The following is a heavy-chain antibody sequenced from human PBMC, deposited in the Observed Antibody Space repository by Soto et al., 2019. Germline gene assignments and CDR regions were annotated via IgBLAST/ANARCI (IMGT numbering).Heavy chain of an antibody. J-gene: IGHJ5*02. D-gene: IGHD2-15*01. CDR2: IIPIFGTA. CDR1: GGTFSSYA. CDR3: ARDLVVVVAATLGWFDP. Sequence: QVRLVQSGAEVKKPGSSVKVSCKASGGTFSSYAISWVRQAPGQGLEWMGGIIPIFGTANYAQKFQGRVTITADESTSTAYMELSSLRSEDTAVYYCARDLVVVVAATLGWFDPWGQGTLVTVSS. V-gene: IGHV1-69*01.